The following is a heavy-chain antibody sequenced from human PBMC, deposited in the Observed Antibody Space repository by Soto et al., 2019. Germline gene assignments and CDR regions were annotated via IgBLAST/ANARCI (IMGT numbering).Heavy chain of an antibody. D-gene: IGHD2-21*02. Sequence: GAAGMVCCKASVNTFTGYGIYWVRPATGQEHEWMGWMNPNSGNTGYAQKFQGRVTMTRNTSISTAYMELSSLRSADTAGSSCATGVPIAVVTDCFDCW. CDR2: MNPNSGNT. J-gene: IGHJ4*01. CDR1: VNTFTGYG. V-gene: IGHV1-8*01. CDR3: ATGVPIAVVTDCFDC.